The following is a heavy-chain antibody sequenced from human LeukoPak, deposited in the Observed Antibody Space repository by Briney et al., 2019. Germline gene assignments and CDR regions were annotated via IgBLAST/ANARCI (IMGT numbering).Heavy chain of an antibody. J-gene: IGHJ4*02. CDR3: ATNLFCASASCL. D-gene: IGHD2-2*01. Sequence: GGSLRLSCAASGFTFSDYTMNWVRQAPGKGLEWLSSIGTAGNYIFYPDSVQGRFTISRDNAHDSLYLEMKSLRVEDTATYYCATNLFCASASCLWGQGTLVTVSS. CDR2: IGTAGNYI. CDR1: GFTFSDYT. V-gene: IGHV3-21*01.